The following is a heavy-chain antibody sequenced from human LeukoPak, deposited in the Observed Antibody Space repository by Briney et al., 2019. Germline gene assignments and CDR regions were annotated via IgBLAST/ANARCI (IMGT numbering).Heavy chain of an antibody. D-gene: IGHD3-10*01. CDR3: ARDYGSGSYYYYGMDV. Sequence: PGGSLRLSCVASGFTFSSYSMKWVRQAPGKGLEWVSYISSSGSAIYYADSVKGRFTISRDNAKNSLYLQMNSLRAEDTAVYYCARDYGSGSYYYYGMDVWGQGTTVTVSS. CDR1: GFTFSSYS. J-gene: IGHJ6*02. CDR2: ISSSGSAI. V-gene: IGHV3-48*03.